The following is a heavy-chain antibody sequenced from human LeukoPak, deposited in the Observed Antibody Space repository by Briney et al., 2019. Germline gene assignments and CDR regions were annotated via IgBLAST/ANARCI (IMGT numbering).Heavy chain of an antibody. Sequence: GRSLRLSCAASGFTFSSYAMHWVRQAPGKGLEWVAVISYDGSNKYYADSVKGRFTISRDNSKNTLYLQMNSLRAEDTAVYYCARSGRDGYNSYFDYWGQGTRVTLS. CDR1: GFTFSSYA. J-gene: IGHJ4*02. CDR2: ISYDGSNK. V-gene: IGHV3-30*01. CDR3: ARSGRDGYNSYFDY. D-gene: IGHD5-24*01.